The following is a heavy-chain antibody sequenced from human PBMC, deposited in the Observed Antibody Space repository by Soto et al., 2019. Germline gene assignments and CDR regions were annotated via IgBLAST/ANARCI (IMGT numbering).Heavy chain of an antibody. CDR1: GGSITGAYY. D-gene: IGHD2-15*01. V-gene: IGHV4-31*03. CDR3: ARVRDSFGLDV. CDR2: IHYRGTT. Sequence: SETLSLTCNVSGGSITGAYYWNWIRQHPGKGLEWIGSIHYRGTTDYNPSLKSRITISLDRSKNQFALKLSSVTAAATAVYYCARVRDSFGLDVWGQGTTVTVSS. J-gene: IGHJ6*02.